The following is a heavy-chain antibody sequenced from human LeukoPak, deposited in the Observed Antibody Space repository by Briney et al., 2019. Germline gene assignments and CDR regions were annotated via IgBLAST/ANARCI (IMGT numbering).Heavy chain of an antibody. CDR3: ARSAAAGTFGYYYYGMDV. CDR2: ISSSGSTI. CDR1: GFTFSDYY. D-gene: IGHD6-13*01. Sequence: PGGSLRLSCAASGFTFSDYYMSWIRQAPGKGLEWVSYISSSGSTIYYADSVKGRFTISRDNAKNSLYLQMNSLRAEDTAVYYCARSAAAGTFGYYYYGMDVWGQGTTVTVSS. J-gene: IGHJ6*02. V-gene: IGHV3-11*01.